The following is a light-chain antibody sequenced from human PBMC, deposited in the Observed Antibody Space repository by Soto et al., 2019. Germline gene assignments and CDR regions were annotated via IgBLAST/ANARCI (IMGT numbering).Light chain of an antibody. Sequence: IQMTQSPSSLSASVGDTVTITCRASQPIDRYLNWFQQKSGQAPKXLMNAASTLRSGVPSRFSAIGSGTDLTITISSLQPEDDATYYGQQSYNAPFNFGPGTKVDI. J-gene: IGKJ3*01. CDR1: QPIDRY. CDR3: QQSYNAPFN. V-gene: IGKV1-39*01. CDR2: AAS.